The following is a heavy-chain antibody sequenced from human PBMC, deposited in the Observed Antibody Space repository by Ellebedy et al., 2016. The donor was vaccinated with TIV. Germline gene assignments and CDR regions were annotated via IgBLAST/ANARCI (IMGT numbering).Heavy chain of an antibody. CDR1: GYTFTSFG. Sequence: AASVKVSCKASGYTFTSFGITWVRHAPGQGPEWMGWIGTYSGHTNYARKFQGRVTMTTDTFPSTAYMELSSLTSDDTVVYYCARDFHCTRNNCYRTPCLYYFDSWGQGTLVTVSS. CDR2: IGTYSGHT. D-gene: IGHD2-8*01. V-gene: IGHV1-18*01. CDR3: ARDFHCTRNNCYRTPCLYYFDS. J-gene: IGHJ4*02.